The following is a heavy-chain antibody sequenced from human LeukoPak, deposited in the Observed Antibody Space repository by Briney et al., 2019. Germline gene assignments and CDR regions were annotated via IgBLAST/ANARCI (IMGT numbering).Heavy chain of an antibody. Sequence: PSETLSLTCTVSGGSISSSSLYWGWIRQPPGKGLEWIGRIYYSGSTYYNPSLKSRVTISVDTSKNQFSLMLSSVTAADTAVYYCTTGRSDYFDFWGQGTLVTVSS. CDR3: TTGRSDYFDF. J-gene: IGHJ4*02. D-gene: IGHD1-1*01. CDR2: IYYSGST. V-gene: IGHV4-39*01. CDR1: GGSISSSSLY.